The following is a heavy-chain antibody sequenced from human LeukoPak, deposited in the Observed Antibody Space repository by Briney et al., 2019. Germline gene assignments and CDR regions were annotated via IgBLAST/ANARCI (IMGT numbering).Heavy chain of an antibody. V-gene: IGHV4-59*12. Sequence: SETLSLTCSVSGGSISYYHWSWIRQPPGKGLEWIGYIYHRGSTNYNPSLKSRVTMSVDTSKNQFSLKLSSVTAADTAVYYCARGRGYSGYEYWGQGTLVTVSS. CDR2: IYHRGST. CDR1: GGSISYYH. CDR3: ARGRGYSGYEY. D-gene: IGHD5-12*01. J-gene: IGHJ4*02.